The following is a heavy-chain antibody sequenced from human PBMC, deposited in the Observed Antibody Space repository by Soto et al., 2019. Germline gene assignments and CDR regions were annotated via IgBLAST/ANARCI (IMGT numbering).Heavy chain of an antibody. CDR3: ARGELGDYLDV. Sequence: PGGSLGLSCAASGLSFSSYAMSWVSQDPGKGLEWVSAISGSGGSTYYADSVKGRFTISRDNSKNTLYLQMNSLRAEDTAVYYSARGELGDYLDVWGKGTTVTVSS. J-gene: IGHJ6*03. D-gene: IGHD3-16*01. V-gene: IGHV3-23*01. CDR2: ISGSGGST. CDR1: GLSFSSYA.